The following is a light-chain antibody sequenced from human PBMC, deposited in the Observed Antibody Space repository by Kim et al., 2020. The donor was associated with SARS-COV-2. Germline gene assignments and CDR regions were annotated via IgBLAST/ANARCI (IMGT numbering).Light chain of an antibody. V-gene: IGLV1-44*01. CDR1: SANIGSKT. CDR2: INN. CDR3: AAWDDSLNGYV. Sequence: QKATMSCSGRSANIGSKTGNWYQRPPGTAPTHLININNQRPAGVPDLFSGSKSGTSASLAISGLQSEYGADYYCAAWDDSLNGYVFGTGTKVTVL. J-gene: IGLJ1*01.